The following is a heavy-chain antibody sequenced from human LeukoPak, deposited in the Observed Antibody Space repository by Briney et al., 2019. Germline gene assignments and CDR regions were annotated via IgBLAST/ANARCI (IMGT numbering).Heavy chain of an antibody. CDR3: ACMIVEDY. D-gene: IGHD3-22*01. Sequence: PGGSLRLSCAASGFTFSSYAMHWVRQAPGKGLEWVAVISYDGSNKYYADSVKGRFTISRDNAKNTLYLQMNSLRAEDTAVYYCACMIVEDYWGQGTLVTVSS. J-gene: IGHJ4*02. V-gene: IGHV3-30-3*01. CDR2: ISYDGSNK. CDR1: GFTFSSYA.